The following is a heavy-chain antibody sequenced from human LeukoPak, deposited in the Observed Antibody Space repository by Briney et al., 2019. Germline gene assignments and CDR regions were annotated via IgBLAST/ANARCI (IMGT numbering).Heavy chain of an antibody. CDR2: INGDGSST. J-gene: IGHJ6*02. CDR1: GFTFSSYW. Sequence: GGSLRLSCAASGFTFSSYWMHWVRQAPGKGLVWVSRINGDGSSTNYADSVRGRFTISRDNAKNTLYLQMNSLRAEDTAVFYCARDPYSGHDRSLDVWGQGTAVTVSS. D-gene: IGHD5-12*01. V-gene: IGHV3-74*01. CDR3: ARDPYSGHDRSLDV.